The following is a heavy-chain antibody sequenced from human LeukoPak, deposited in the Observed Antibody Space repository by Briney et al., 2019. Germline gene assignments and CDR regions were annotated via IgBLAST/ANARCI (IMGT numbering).Heavy chain of an antibody. D-gene: IGHD3-22*01. Sequence: GGSLRLSCAASGFIFGSYSMNWVRQVPGKGLQWVSSISSTSRYIYYADSVKGRFTVSRDNAKNSLYLQMNSLRAEDTAVYYCARRDCDSIKCRGSNWFDPWGQGTLVSVSS. CDR2: ISSTSRYI. J-gene: IGHJ5*02. CDR3: ARRDCDSIKCRGSNWFDP. V-gene: IGHV3-21*01. CDR1: GFIFGSYS.